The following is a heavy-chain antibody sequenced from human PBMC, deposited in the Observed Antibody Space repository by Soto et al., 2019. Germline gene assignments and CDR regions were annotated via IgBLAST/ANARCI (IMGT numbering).Heavy chain of an antibody. Sequence: QVHLVESGGGLVKPGGSLRLSCALSGFIFSDYYMTWIRQAPGKGLEWVSSISSSGSSAYYVDSVKGRFTISRDNAKNLLYLQMNSLRAEDTAVYFCARDFPLWGKVPFDYWGQGTLFTVSS. CDR1: GFIFSDYY. CDR3: ARDFPLWGKVPFDY. V-gene: IGHV3-11*01. CDR2: ISSSGSSA. J-gene: IGHJ4*02. D-gene: IGHD7-27*01.